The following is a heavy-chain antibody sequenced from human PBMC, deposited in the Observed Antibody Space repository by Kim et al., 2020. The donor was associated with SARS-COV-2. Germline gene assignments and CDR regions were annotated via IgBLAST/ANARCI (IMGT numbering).Heavy chain of an antibody. Sequence: SETLSLTCTVSGGSISSSSYYWGWIRQPPGKGLEWIGSIYYSGSTYYNPSLKSRVTISVDTSKNQFSLKLSSVTAADTAVYYCARSVPLKGYGDYGLAF. CDR2: IYYSGST. V-gene: IGHV4-39*01. CDR1: GGSISSSSYY. D-gene: IGHD4-17*01. J-gene: IGHJ3*01. CDR3: ARSVPLKGYGDYGLAF.